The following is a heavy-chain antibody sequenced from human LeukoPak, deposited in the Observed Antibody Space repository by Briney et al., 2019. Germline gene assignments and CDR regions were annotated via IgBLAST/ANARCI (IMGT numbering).Heavy chain of an antibody. CDR2: MNPNSGNT. V-gene: IGHV1-8*03. Sequence: ASVKVSCKASGYTFTSYDINWVRQATGQGLEWMGWMNPNSGNTGYAQKFQGRVTITRNTSISTAYMELSSLRSEDTAVYYCARLSPRIAAAGTSAQIDYWGQGTLVTVSS. CDR3: ARLSPRIAAAGTSAQIDY. CDR1: GYTFTSYD. J-gene: IGHJ4*02. D-gene: IGHD6-13*01.